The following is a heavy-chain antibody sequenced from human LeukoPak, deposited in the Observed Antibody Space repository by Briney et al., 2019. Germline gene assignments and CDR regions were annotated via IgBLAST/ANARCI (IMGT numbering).Heavy chain of an antibody. V-gene: IGHV4-39*07. CDR3: ASPHDGSYEFQH. CDR2: IYYSGST. J-gene: IGHJ1*01. D-gene: IGHD1-26*01. CDR1: GGSISSSSYY. Sequence: PSETLSLTCTVSGGSISSSSYYWGWIRQPPGKGLEWIGSIYYSGSTYYNPSLKSRVTISVDTSKNQFSLKLSSVTAADTAVYYCASPHDGSYEFQHWGQGTLVTVSS.